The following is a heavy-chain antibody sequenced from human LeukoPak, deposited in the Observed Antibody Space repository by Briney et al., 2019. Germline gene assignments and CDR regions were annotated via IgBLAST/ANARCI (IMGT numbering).Heavy chain of an antibody. CDR1: GFTYNTYW. CDR3: ARDRRAATRRLWFDP. D-gene: IGHD2-15*01. Sequence: PGGSLRLSCVASGFTYNTYWMSWIRQAPGKGLEWVSYISSSGSTIYYADSVKGRFTISRDNAKNSLYLQMNSLRAEDTAVYYCARDRRAATRRLWFDPWGQGTLVTVSS. J-gene: IGHJ5*02. V-gene: IGHV3-48*04. CDR2: ISSSGSTI.